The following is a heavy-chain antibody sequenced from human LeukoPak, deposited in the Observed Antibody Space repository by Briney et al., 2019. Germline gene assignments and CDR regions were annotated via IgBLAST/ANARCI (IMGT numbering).Heavy chain of an antibody. Sequence: SSETLSLTCTVSGGSISSYYWSWIRQPPGKGLEWIGYIYYSGSTNYNPSLKSRVTISVDTSKNQFSLNLSSVTAADTAVYYCARAVSGRFDYWGQGTLVTVSS. CDR3: ARAVSGRFDY. J-gene: IGHJ4*02. V-gene: IGHV4-59*08. D-gene: IGHD6-19*01. CDR1: GGSISSYY. CDR2: IYYSGST.